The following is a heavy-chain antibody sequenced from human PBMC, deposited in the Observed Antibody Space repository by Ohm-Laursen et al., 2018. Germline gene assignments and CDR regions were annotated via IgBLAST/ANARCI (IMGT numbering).Heavy chain of an antibody. J-gene: IGHJ4*02. D-gene: IGHD2/OR15-2a*01. Sequence: SVMVSCKASGYTFTGYYIHWVRQAPGEGLEWMGWISPNSGGTNYAQKFQGRVTMTRDTSISTAYMELSSLRSDDTAVYYCARVLPQAQFSLDYWGQGTLVTVSS. V-gene: IGHV1-2*02. CDR2: ISPNSGGT. CDR1: GYTFTGYY. CDR3: ARVLPQAQFSLDY.